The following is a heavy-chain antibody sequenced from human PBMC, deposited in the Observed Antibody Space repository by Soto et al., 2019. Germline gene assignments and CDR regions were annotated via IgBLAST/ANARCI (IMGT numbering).Heavy chain of an antibody. CDR3: ARDRSMYYGMDV. Sequence: QVQLVQSGGEVKKPGASVKVSCKATGYTFTSFGISWVRQAPGQGLEWMGWISAYNGNTNSAQKLQGRVTMTTDTSTSTAYMELRSLTSADTAVYYCARDRSMYYGMDVWGQGTTVTVSS. CDR1: GYTFTSFG. CDR2: ISAYNGNT. D-gene: IGHD2-8*01. V-gene: IGHV1-18*01. J-gene: IGHJ6*02.